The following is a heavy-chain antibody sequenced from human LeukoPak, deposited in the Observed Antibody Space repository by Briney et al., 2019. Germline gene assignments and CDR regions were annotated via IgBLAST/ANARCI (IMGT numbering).Heavy chain of an antibody. CDR3: AKGIYSSGWSYFDY. J-gene: IGHJ4*01. D-gene: IGHD6-19*01. Sequence: GGSLRLSCAASGFTFSSYAMCWVRQAPGKGLEWVSTLSDSGGRLFYADSVKGRFTISRDNSKNTLYLQMNSLRAEDTAVYYCAKGIYSSGWSYFDYWGHGTLVTVSS. CDR2: LSDSGGRL. CDR1: GFTFSSYA. V-gene: IGHV3-23*01.